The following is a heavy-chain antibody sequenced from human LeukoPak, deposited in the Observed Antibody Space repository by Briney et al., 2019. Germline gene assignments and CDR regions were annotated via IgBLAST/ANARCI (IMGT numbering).Heavy chain of an antibody. V-gene: IGHV3-30*02. J-gene: IGHJ4*02. Sequence: PGGSLRLSCAASGFTFSSYGMHWVRQAPGKGLEWVAFIRYNGSNKYYADSVKGRFTISRGNSKNTLYLQMNSLRAEDTAVYYCAKGELTRGLYFDYWGQGTLVTVSS. CDR2: IRYNGSNK. CDR3: AKGELTRGLYFDY. CDR1: GFTFSSYG. D-gene: IGHD3-10*01.